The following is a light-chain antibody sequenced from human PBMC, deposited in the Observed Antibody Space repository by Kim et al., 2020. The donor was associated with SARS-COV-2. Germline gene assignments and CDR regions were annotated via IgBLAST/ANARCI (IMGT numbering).Light chain of an antibody. CDR1: QDIGND. J-gene: IGKJ5*01. Sequence: ASEGDRLTNTGRARQDIGNDLGWYQQNPGRAPKRLIDGASNLQSGVPSRFSGSGSETEFTLTINSLQPEDFATYFCLQNRTYPITFGQGTRLEIK. CDR2: GAS. V-gene: IGKV1-17*01. CDR3: LQNRTYPIT.